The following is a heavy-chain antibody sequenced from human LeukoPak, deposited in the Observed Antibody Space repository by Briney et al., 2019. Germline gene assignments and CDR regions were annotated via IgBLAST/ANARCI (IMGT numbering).Heavy chain of an antibody. CDR3: ARALLPYYYYYGMDV. J-gene: IGHJ6*02. CDR2: IYYSGST. CDR1: GGSISSYY. Sequence: TPSETLSLTCTVSGGSISSYYWSWIRQPPGKGLEWIGYIYYSGSTNYNPSLKSRVTISVDTSKNQLSLKLSSVTAADTAVYYCARALLPYYYYYGMDVWDQGTTVTVSS. V-gene: IGHV4-59*01.